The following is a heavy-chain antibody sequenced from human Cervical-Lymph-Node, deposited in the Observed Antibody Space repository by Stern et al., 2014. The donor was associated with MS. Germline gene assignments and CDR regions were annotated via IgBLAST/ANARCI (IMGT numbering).Heavy chain of an antibody. CDR2: INPSGGST. D-gene: IGHD4-17*01. CDR3: ARDWNDYGDFDAFDI. Sequence: QLVQSGAEVKKPGSSVKVSCKASGGTFSSYAISWVRQAPGQGLEWMGIINPSGGSTSYAQKFQGRVTMTRDTSTSTVYMELSSLRSEDTAVYYCARDWNDYGDFDAFDIWGQGTMVTVSS. V-gene: IGHV1-46*01. J-gene: IGHJ3*02. CDR1: GGTFSSYA.